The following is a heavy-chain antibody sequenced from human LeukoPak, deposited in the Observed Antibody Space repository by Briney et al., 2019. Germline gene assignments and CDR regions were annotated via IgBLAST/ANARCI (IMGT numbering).Heavy chain of an antibody. CDR2: ISWDGGST. CDR1: GFTFDDYT. CDR3: AKDIVWGDYPPSGMDV. V-gene: IGHV3-43*01. J-gene: IGHJ6*02. D-gene: IGHD4-17*01. Sequence: GGSLRLSCAASGFTFDDYTMHWVRQAPGKGLEWVSLISWDGGSTYYADSVKGRFTISRGNSKNSLYLQMNSLRTEDTALYYCAKDIVWGDYPPSGMDVWGQGTMVTVSS.